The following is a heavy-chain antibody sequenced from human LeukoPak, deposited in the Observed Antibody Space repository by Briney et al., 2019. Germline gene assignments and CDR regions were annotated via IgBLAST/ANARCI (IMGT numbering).Heavy chain of an antibody. J-gene: IGHJ3*02. CDR3: ARVLTRYYDSSGPIDAFDI. CDR1: GFIFSDSW. Sequence: GESLRLSCAASGFIFSDSWMHWVRRAPGKGLEWVSRIKSDGSYTDHVDSVRGRFTISRDNAKNTLYLQMNSLRAEDTAVYYCARVLTRYYDSSGPIDAFDIWGQGTMVTVSS. D-gene: IGHD3-22*01. V-gene: IGHV3-74*01. CDR2: IKSDGSYT.